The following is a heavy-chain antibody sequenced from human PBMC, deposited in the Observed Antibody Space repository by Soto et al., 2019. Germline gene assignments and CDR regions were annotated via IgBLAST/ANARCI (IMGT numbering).Heavy chain of an antibody. CDR1: GSTFTAIT. V-gene: IGHV1-3*01. J-gene: IGHJ6*02. Sequence: QVQFVQSGTEVKEPGASVRVSCTASGSTFTAITLHWVRQAPGQRLEWMGCIHAGSDNTEYSQKFQDRRTITRDTSATIGYMDLSSLRAEDTALYYVARDYVKYGMDVWGQGTTVTVSS. D-gene: IGHD3-10*02. CDR3: ARDYVKYGMDV. CDR2: IHAGSDNT.